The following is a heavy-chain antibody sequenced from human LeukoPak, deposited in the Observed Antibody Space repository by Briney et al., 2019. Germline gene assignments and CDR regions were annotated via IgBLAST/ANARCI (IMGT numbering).Heavy chain of an antibody. J-gene: IGHJ4*02. CDR1: GYTFTSYG. V-gene: IGHV1-24*01. CDR3: ATASSLTGTTYFDY. CDR2: FDPEDGET. D-gene: IGHD1-7*01. Sequence: ASVKVSCKASGYTFTSYGISWVRQAPGKGLEWMGGFDPEDGETIYAQKFQGRVTMTEDTSTDTAYMELSSLRSEDTAVYYCATASSLTGTTYFDYWGQGTLVTVSS.